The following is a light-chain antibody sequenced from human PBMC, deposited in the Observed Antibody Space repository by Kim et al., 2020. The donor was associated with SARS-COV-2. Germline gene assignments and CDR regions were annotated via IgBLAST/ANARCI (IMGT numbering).Light chain of an antibody. J-gene: IGKJ2*01. CDR3: QQSYITPYT. CDR1: QSISTY. Sequence: DIQMTQSPSSLSASAGDRVTITCRASQSISTYLNWYQQKAGKAPKLLIYGVSNLKSGVPSRFSGSGSGTDFTLSISSLRPEDFATYYCQQSYITPYTFGQGTKREIK. CDR2: GVS. V-gene: IGKV1-39*01.